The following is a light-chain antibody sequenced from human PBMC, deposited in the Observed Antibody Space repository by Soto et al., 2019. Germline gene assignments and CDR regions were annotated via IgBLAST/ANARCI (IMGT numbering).Light chain of an antibody. J-gene: IGLJ1*01. CDR2: DVS. CDR1: SSYFGVYNS. V-gene: IGLV2-14*03. CDR3: SSYTSSSSYV. Sequence: QSVLTQPAPVSGSPGQSITISCTGTSSYFGVYNSVSWYQHYPGKTPKLMIHDVSNRPSGVSNRFSGSKSGNTASLTISGLQAEDEADYYCSSYTSSSSYVFGSGTKVTVL.